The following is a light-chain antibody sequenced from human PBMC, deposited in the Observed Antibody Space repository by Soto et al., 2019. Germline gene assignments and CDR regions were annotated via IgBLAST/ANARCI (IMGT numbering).Light chain of an antibody. V-gene: IGLV2-8*01. CDR3: SSYAGSKNYVV. J-gene: IGLJ2*01. CDR2: EVS. Sequence: QSVLTQPLSASGSPGQSVTISCTGTISDVGGYNYVSWYQQRPGKAPKLMIHEVSKRPSGVPDRFSGSKSGNTASLTVSGLQAEDEADYYCSSYAGSKNYVVFGGGTKLTVL. CDR1: ISDVGGYNY.